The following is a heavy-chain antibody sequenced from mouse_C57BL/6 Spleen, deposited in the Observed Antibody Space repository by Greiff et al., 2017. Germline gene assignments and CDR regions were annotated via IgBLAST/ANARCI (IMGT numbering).Heavy chain of an antibody. Sequence: VQLQESGAELARPGASVKLSCKASGYTFTSYGISWVKQRTGQGLEWIGEIYPRSGNTYYNEKFKGKATLTADKSSSTAYMELRSLTSEDSAVXFSARNPSGTGDYWGQGTTLTVSS. CDR2: IYPRSGNT. V-gene: IGHV1-81*01. J-gene: IGHJ2*01. CDR1: GYTFTSYG. CDR3: ARNPSGTGDY. D-gene: IGHD3-1*01.